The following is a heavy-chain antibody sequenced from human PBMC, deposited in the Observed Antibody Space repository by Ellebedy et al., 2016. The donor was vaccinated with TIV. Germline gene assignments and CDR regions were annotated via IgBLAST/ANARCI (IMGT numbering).Heavy chain of an antibody. J-gene: IGHJ6*02. Sequence: ASVKVSXKASGYTFTSYDINWVRQATGQGLEWMGWMNPNSGNTGYAQKFQGRVTMTRNTSISTAYMELSSLRSEDTAVYYCARTIQLWFRVYYYYGMDVWGQGTTVTVSS. D-gene: IGHD5-18*01. V-gene: IGHV1-8*01. CDR1: GYTFTSYD. CDR2: MNPNSGNT. CDR3: ARTIQLWFRVYYYYGMDV.